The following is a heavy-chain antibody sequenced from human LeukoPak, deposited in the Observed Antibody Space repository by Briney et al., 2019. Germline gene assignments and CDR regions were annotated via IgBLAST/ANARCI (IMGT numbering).Heavy chain of an antibody. J-gene: IGHJ4*02. CDR2: IYYSGST. V-gene: IGHV4-59*12. Sequence: PSETLSLTCTVSGGSISSYYWSWIRQPPGKGLEWIGYIYYSGSTNYNPSLKSRVTISVDTSKNQFSLKLSSVTAADTAVYYCARLPYDYVWGSYRISSRFDYWGQGTLVTVSS. CDR1: GGSISSYY. CDR3: ARLPYDYVWGSYRISSRFDY. D-gene: IGHD3-16*02.